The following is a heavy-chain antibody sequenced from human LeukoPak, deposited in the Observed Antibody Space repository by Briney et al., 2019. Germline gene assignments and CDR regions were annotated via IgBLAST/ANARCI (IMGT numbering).Heavy chain of an antibody. D-gene: IGHD6-19*01. J-gene: IGHJ4*02. CDR3: ARYGYSNDWSFFDY. Sequence: TSETLSLTCTVSGGSISGYYWSWIRQPAGKGLEWIGRIYTSGNTNFNPSLKSRVTMSVDTSKNQFSLKLTSVTATDTAVYYCARYGYSNDWSFFDYWGQGSLVTVSS. V-gene: IGHV4-4*07. CDR1: GGSISGYY. CDR2: IYTSGNT.